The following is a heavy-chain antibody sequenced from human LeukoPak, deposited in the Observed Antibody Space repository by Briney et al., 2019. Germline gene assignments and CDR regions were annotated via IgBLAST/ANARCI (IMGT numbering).Heavy chain of an antibody. CDR2: FDLVHGDT. J-gene: IGHJ4*02. CDR3: TAGRAYSLLDF. Sequence: GASVKVSCKVSGYRFTELSRHWVRQAPRKGLEWLGGFDLVHGDTIYAQKFQGRVTMTEDTSTDTSYMELSSLGSEDTAVYFCTAGRAYSLLDFWGQGTLVIVSS. CDR1: GYRFTELS. V-gene: IGHV1-24*01. D-gene: IGHD5-18*01.